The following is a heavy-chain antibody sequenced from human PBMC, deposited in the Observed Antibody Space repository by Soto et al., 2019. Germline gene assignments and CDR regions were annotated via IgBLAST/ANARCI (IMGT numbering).Heavy chain of an antibody. V-gene: IGHV3-23*01. CDR3: AKDPYSGVLVPVAIGFDP. Sequence: GSLRLSCAASGFTVSNYAMTWVRQVPGKGLEWVSAISGSGGSAYYADSVKGRFTISRDNSKNTLYLQMNSLRADDSGVYYCAKDPYSGVLVPVAIGFDPWGPGTLVTVSS. CDR2: ISGSGGSA. J-gene: IGHJ5*02. CDR1: GFTVSNYA. D-gene: IGHD2-2*01.